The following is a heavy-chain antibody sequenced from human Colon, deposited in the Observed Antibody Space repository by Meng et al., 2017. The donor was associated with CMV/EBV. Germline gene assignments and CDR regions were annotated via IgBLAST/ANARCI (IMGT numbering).Heavy chain of an antibody. D-gene: IGHD6-19*01. CDR1: GGTFSSYA. J-gene: IGHJ6*02. CDR2: IIPTLGIA. CDR3: ARARVFSVAGTRRFYGMDV. Sequence: SVKVSCKASGGTFSSYAISWVRQAPGQGLEWMGGIIPTLGIANYAQKFQGRVTITADKSTSTAYMELSSLRSEDTAVYYCARARVFSVAGTRRFYGMDVWGQGTTVTVSS. V-gene: IGHV1-69*10.